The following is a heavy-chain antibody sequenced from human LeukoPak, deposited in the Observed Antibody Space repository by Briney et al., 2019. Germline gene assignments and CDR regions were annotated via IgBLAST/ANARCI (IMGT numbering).Heavy chain of an antibody. CDR3: ARGRMVRGVIAGYFDY. J-gene: IGHJ4*02. CDR1: GGSISSGSYY. D-gene: IGHD3-10*01. Sequence: SETLSLTCTVSGGSISSGSYYWSWIRQPAGKGLEWIGRIYTSGSTNYNPSLKSRVTISVDTSKNQFSLKLSSVTAADTAVYYCARGRMVRGVIAGYFDYWGQGTLVTVSS. CDR2: IYTSGST. V-gene: IGHV4-61*02.